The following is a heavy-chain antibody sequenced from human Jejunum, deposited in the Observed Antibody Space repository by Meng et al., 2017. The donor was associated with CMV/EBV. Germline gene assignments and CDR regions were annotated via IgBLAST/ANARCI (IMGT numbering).Heavy chain of an antibody. CDR2: IRHDGSED. Sequence: QGQVVESGGGVVQPGGSLRLSCVTSGFPFNIYDMHWVRQAPGKGLDWVTCIRHDGSEDFYVDSVKGRFTISRDNSKNTLYLQMNSLRVDDSALYYCTKGGFDSWGQGTLVTVFS. V-gene: IGHV3-30*02. J-gene: IGHJ4*02. CDR1: GFPFNIYD. CDR3: TKGGFDS. D-gene: IGHD2-15*01.